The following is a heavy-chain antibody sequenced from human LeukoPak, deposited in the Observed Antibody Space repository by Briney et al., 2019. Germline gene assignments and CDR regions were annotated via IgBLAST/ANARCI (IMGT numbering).Heavy chain of an antibody. CDR3: ARDHYDSSGYYLDY. CDR2: IYYTGST. Sequence: SSETLSLTCTASGGFISSYYWSWLRQPPGKRLEWIGYIYYTGSTNYNPSLKSRVTISVVTSKNPFSLKLSSVTAADPAMYFCARDHYDSSGYYLDYWGQGTLVTVSS. V-gene: IGHV4-59*01. CDR1: GGFISSYY. D-gene: IGHD3-22*01. J-gene: IGHJ4*02.